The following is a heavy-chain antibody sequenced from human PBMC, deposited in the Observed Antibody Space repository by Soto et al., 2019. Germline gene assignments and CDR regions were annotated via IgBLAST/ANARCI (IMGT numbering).Heavy chain of an antibody. CDR1: GGTFSSYT. J-gene: IGHJ2*01. CDR3: ARDPSVVVVAAAGYFDL. D-gene: IGHD2-15*01. Sequence: QVQLVQSGAEVKKPGSSVKVSCKASGGTFSSYTISWVRQAPGQGLEWMGRIIPILAIANYAQKFQGRVTITAYKSTSPAYMELSSLRSEDTAVYYCARDPSVVVVAAAGYFDLWGRGSLVTVSS. CDR2: IIPILAIA. V-gene: IGHV1-69*08.